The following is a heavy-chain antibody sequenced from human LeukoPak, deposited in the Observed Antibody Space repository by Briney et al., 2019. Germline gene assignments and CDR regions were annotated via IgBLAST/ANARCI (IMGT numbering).Heavy chain of an antibody. CDR1: GFTFDDYT. Sequence: GGSLRLSCAASGFTFDDYTMHWVRQAPGKGLEWVSLIRWDGGSTYYADSVKGRFTISRDNSKNSLYLQMNSLRTEDTALYYCAKDLWSSGRNYFDYWGQGTLVTVSS. CDR3: AKDLWSSGRNYFDY. J-gene: IGHJ4*02. D-gene: IGHD6-19*01. CDR2: IRWDGGST. V-gene: IGHV3-43*01.